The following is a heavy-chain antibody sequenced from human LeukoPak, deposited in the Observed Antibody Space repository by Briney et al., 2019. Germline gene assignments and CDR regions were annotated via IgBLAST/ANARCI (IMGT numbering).Heavy chain of an antibody. D-gene: IGHD1-26*01. V-gene: IGHV3-7*04. J-gene: IGHJ4*02. CDR3: ARGLRGATSAFDY. CDR2: IKQDGSEK. Sequence: PGGSLRLSCAASGFTVSSNYMSWVRQAPGKGLEWVANIKQDGSEKYYVDSVKGRFTISRDNAKNSLYLQMNSLRAEDTAVYYCARGLRGATSAFDYWGQGTLVTVSS. CDR1: GFTVSSNY.